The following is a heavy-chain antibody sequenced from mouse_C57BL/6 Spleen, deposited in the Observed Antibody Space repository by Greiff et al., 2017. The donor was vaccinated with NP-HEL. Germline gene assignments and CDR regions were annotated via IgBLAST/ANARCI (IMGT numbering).Heavy chain of an antibody. CDR1: GYTFTDYE. CDR3: TRSGFAY. Sequence: QVQLQQSGAELVRPGASVTLSCKASGYTFTDYEMHWVKQTPVHGLEWIGAIDPETGGTAYNQKFKGKAILTADKSSSTAYMALRSLTSEDSAVYYCTRSGFAYWGKGTLVTVSA. V-gene: IGHV1-15*01. CDR2: IDPETGGT. J-gene: IGHJ3*01.